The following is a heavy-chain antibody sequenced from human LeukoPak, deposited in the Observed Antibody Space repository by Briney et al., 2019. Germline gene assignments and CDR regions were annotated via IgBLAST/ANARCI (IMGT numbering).Heavy chain of an antibody. CDR1: GFTLSDYW. CDR3: ARNTPSLSTNGMDV. Sequence: PGGSLRLSCAASGFTLSDYWMHWVRQVPGEGLVWVSRIDPDGSTTNYADSVKGRFTISRDNAKNSLYLQMDSLRAEDTAVYYCARNTPSLSTNGMDVWGQGTTVTVSS. V-gene: IGHV3-74*01. CDR2: IDPDGSTT. D-gene: IGHD3-3*02. J-gene: IGHJ6*02.